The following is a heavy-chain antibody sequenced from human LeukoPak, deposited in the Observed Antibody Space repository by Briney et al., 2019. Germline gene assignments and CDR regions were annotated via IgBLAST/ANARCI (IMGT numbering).Heavy chain of an antibody. CDR2: ISGSGGST. CDR3: AKDPQTTVVIGYFDY. Sequence: GGSLRLSCAASGYTFSSYAMSWVRQAPGKGLEWVSAISGSGGSTYYADSVKGRFTISRDNSKNTLYLQMNSLRAEDTAVYYCAKDPQTTVVIGYFDYWGQGTLVTVSS. CDR1: GYTFSSYA. J-gene: IGHJ4*02. V-gene: IGHV3-23*01. D-gene: IGHD4-17*01.